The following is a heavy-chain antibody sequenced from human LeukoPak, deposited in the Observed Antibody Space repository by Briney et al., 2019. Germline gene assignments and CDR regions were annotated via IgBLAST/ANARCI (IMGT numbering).Heavy chain of an antibody. V-gene: IGHV3-23*01. CDR2: ISGSGGNT. Sequence: GGSLRLSCAASGFTFSSNTMSWVRQAPGKGLEWVSVISGSGGNTYYADSVKGRFTISRDNSKNTLYLQMNSLRAEDTAVYYCARDVTSSGWTGYYYYGMDVWGQGTTVTVSS. CDR3: ARDVTSSGWTGYYYYGMDV. D-gene: IGHD6-19*01. J-gene: IGHJ6*02. CDR1: GFTFSSNT.